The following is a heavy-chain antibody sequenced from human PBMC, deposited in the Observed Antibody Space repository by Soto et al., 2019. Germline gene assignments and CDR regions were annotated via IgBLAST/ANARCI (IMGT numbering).Heavy chain of an antibody. CDR1: GFTFSSYG. CDR2: IWYDGSNK. J-gene: IGHJ5*02. CDR3: ARDGLNYYGSGVSPNWFDP. V-gene: IGHV3-33*01. D-gene: IGHD3-10*01. Sequence: GGSLRLSCAASGFTFSSYGMHWVRQAPGKGLEWVAVIWYDGSNKYYADSVKGRFTISRDNSKNTLYLQMNSLRAEDTAVYYCARDGLNYYGSGVSPNWFDPWGQGTLVTVSS.